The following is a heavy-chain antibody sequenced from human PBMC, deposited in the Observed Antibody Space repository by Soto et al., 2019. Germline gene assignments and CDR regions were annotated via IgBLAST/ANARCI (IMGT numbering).Heavy chain of an antibody. D-gene: IGHD1-7*01. V-gene: IGHV1-69*12. Sequence: QVQLVQSGAEVKKPGSSVKVSCKASGGTFSSSAISWVRQAPGQGLEWMGGIIPIFRTPDYGQKFQGRVTITADESARTVYMALRGLRSEDTAVYFCARDKDRQQLGGNYYYMTDIWGQGTTVTVSS. CDR3: ARDKDRQQLGGNYYYMTDI. CDR1: GGTFSSSA. CDR2: IIPIFRTP. J-gene: IGHJ6*02.